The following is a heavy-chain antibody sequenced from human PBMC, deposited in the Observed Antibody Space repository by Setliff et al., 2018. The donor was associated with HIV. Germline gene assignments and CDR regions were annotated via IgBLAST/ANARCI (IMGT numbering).Heavy chain of an antibody. CDR2: INPNSGGT. D-gene: IGHD7-27*01. Sequence: ASVKVSCKASGGTFSTYAISWVRQAPGQGLEWMGWINPNSGGTNYAQKFQGRVTMTRDTSISTAYMELSSLRSEDTAVYYCARDPLDGDGPFDYWGQGTLVTVSS. V-gene: IGHV1-2*02. J-gene: IGHJ4*02. CDR1: GGTFSTYA. CDR3: ARDPLDGDGPFDY.